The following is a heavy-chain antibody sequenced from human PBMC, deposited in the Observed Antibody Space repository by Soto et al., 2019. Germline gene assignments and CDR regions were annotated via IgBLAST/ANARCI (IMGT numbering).Heavy chain of an antibody. CDR3: ARSNDYDDFDY. J-gene: IGHJ4*02. CDR1: GDSFSSTDYK. D-gene: IGHD4-17*01. V-gene: IGHV4-30-4*01. CDR2: IYYSGFT. Sequence: QVQLKESGPGLVKPSQTLSLTCTVSGDSFSSTDYKWSWIRQHPGKRLEWIGYIYYSGFTYNNPTPKSRLTMSVETSKIQFFLKLSSVTAADKAFTYWARSNDYDDFDYWGQRTLV.